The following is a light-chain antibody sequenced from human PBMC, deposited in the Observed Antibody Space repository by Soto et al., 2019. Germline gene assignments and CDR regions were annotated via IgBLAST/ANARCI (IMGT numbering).Light chain of an antibody. J-gene: IGLJ2*01. CDR1: SSDVGGYNY. Sequence: QSALTQPASVSGSPGQSITISCTGTSSDVGGYNYVSWYQQHPGKAPKLMIYDVSNRPSGISNRFSGSKSGNTASLTISGLQADDEADYYCSSYGSSSTPAVFGGWTQLTVL. CDR2: DVS. CDR3: SSYGSSSTPAV. V-gene: IGLV2-14*01.